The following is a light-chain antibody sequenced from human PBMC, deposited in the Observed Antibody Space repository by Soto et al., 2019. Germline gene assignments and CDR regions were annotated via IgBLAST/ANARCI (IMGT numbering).Light chain of an antibody. CDR3: SSYAGSNHLV. V-gene: IGLV2-8*01. CDR2: DVT. J-gene: IGLJ2*01. Sequence: QSALTQPPSASGSPGQSVTISCTGTSSDVGGYNSVSWYQQHPGKAPKLMIYDVTKRPSGVPDRFSGSKSGNTASLTVSGLQAEDEDDYYCSSYAGSNHLVFGGGTKLTVL. CDR1: SSDVGGYNS.